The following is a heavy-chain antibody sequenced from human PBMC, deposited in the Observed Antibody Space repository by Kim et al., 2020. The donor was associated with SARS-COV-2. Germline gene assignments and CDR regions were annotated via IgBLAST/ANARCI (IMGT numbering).Heavy chain of an antibody. CDR3: ARSGRDV. Sequence: ASVKVSCKASGYTFTSLYIHWVRQAPGQGLEWMGMINPSDGHTSYAQKFQGRVTMTRDTSTSTVYMEVSSQKSEDTAVYYCARSGRDVWGEGSTVTASS. J-gene: IGHJ6*04. V-gene: IGHV1-46*01. CDR2: INPSDGHT. CDR1: GYTFTSLY.